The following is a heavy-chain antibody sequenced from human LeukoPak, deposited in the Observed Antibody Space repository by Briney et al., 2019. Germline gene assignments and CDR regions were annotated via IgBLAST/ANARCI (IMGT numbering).Heavy chain of an antibody. CDR3: AKDGGYFED. V-gene: IGHV3-30*18. D-gene: IGHD3-16*01. CDR1: GFTFSSYG. J-gene: IGHJ4*02. Sequence: GGSLRLSCAASGFTFSSYGMHWVRQAPGKGLEWVAVISYDGSNKYYADSVKGRFTISRDNSKNTLYLQMNSLRAEDTAMYYCAKDGGYFEDWGQGTLVTVSS. CDR2: ISYDGSNK.